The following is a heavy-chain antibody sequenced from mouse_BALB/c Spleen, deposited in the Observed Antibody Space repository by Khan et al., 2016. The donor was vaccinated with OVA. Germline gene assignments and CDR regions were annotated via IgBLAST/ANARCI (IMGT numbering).Heavy chain of an antibody. CDR2: INTYTGEA. J-gene: IGHJ3*01. CDR3: SRSNGNCWFAY. V-gene: IGHV9-3-1*01. Sequence: QIQLVQSGPELKKPGETVKISCKASGYTLTNYGMNWVKQAPGKGLKWMGWINTYTGEATYADDFKGRFAFSLETSASTAYLQINNLKNEDTATXFVSRSNGNCWFAYWGQGTLVTVSA. CDR1: GYTLTNYG. D-gene: IGHD4-1*01.